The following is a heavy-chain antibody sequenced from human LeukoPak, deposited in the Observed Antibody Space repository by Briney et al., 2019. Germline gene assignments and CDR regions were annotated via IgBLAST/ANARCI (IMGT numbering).Heavy chain of an antibody. J-gene: IGHJ6*02. CDR3: AKAPDYGDYYYYGMDV. D-gene: IGHD4-17*01. CDR2: ISYDGSNK. Sequence: GGSLRLSCAASGFTFSSYSMNWVRQAPGKGLEWVAVISYDGSNKYYADSVKGRFTISRDNSKNTLYLQMNSLRAEDTAVYYCAKAPDYGDYYYYGMDVWGQGTTVTVSS. CDR1: GFTFSSYS. V-gene: IGHV3-30*18.